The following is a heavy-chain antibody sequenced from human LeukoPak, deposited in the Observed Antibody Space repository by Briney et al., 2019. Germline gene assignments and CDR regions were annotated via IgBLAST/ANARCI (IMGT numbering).Heavy chain of an antibody. D-gene: IGHD2-2*01. CDR2: IKHDGSDK. Sequence: GGSLRLSCAASGFTFSSYWVSWVRQAPGKGLEWVAYIKHDGSDKYHVDSVKGRFTISRDNSKNSLYLQMNSLRADDTAVYYCARARRPDGVVPAARYMDVWGKGTTVTVSS. J-gene: IGHJ6*03. CDR3: ARARRPDGVVPAARYMDV. CDR1: GFTFSSYW. V-gene: IGHV3-7*01.